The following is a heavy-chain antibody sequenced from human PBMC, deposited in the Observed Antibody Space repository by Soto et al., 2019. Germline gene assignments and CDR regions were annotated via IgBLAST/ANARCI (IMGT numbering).Heavy chain of an antibody. D-gene: IGHD6-13*01. Sequence: PETLSLTCPGSGGSISGYYWSWIRQPPGKGLEYIGYIYYRGSTNYNPSLKSRVTMSVDTSRNQFSLRLNSVTAADTAVYYCARQQLLPFYYALDVWGQGTTVTVSS. V-gene: IGHV4-59*01. CDR1: GGSISGYY. J-gene: IGHJ6*02. CDR3: ARQQLLPFYYALDV. CDR2: IYYRGST.